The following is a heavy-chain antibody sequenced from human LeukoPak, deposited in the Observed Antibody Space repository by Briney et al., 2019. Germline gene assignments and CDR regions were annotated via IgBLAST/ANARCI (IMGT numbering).Heavy chain of an antibody. D-gene: IGHD3-16*02. CDR1: GFTFSSYE. Sequence: GGSLRLSCAASGFTFSSYEMNWVRQAPGKGLEWVSSISSSSSYIYYADSVKGRFTISRDNAKNSLYLQMNSLRAEDTAVYYCAREFILHLPDYWGQGTLVTVSS. CDR2: ISSSSSYI. CDR3: AREFILHLPDY. J-gene: IGHJ4*02. V-gene: IGHV3-21*01.